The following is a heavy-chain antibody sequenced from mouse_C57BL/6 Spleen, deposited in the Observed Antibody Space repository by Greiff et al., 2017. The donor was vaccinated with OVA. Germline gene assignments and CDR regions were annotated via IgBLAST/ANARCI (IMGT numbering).Heavy chain of an antibody. CDR2: INPSNGGT. V-gene: IGHV1-53*01. CDR1: GYTFTSYW. D-gene: IGHD1-1*01. Sequence: HVQLQQPGTELVKPGASVKLSCKASGYTFTSYWMHWVKQRPGQGLEWIGNINPSNGGTNYNEKFKSKATLTVDKSSSTAYMQLSSLTSEDSAVYYCARPTTVYYYAMDYWGQGTSVTVSS. CDR3: ARPTTVYYYAMDY. J-gene: IGHJ4*01.